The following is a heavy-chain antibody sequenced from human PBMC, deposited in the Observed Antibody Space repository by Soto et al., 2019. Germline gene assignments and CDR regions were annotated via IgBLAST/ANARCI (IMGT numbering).Heavy chain of an antibody. Sequence: QVQLQESGPGLVTPSETLSLTCTVSGGSISGYYWSWMRQPPGKGLEWIGLLYYSGSTTYNPSLKSRVTISVDTSKNQVSLKLSSVTAADTAVYYCARETYGDYGHLDYWGQGILVTVSS. D-gene: IGHD4-17*01. V-gene: IGHV4-59*01. CDR1: GGSISGYY. J-gene: IGHJ4*02. CDR3: ARETYGDYGHLDY. CDR2: LYYSGST.